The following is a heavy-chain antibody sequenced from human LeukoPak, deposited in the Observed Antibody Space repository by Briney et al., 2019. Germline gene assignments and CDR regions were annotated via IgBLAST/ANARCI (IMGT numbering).Heavy chain of an antibody. D-gene: IGHD3-16*01. J-gene: IGHJ6*02. CDR2: INPNSGGT. V-gene: IGHV1-2*02. CDR1: GYTFTGYY. CDR3: VHGGSVYYYGMDV. Sequence: GASVEVSCKASGYTFTGYYMHWVRQAPGQGLEWMGWINPNSGGTNYAQKFQGRVTMTRDTSISTAYMELSRLRSDDTAVYYCVHGGSVYYYGMDVWGQGTTVTVSS.